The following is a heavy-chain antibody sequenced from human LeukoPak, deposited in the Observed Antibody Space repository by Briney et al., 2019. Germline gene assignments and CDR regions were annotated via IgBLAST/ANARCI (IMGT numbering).Heavy chain of an antibody. V-gene: IGHV1-69*05. CDR2: IIPIFGTA. J-gene: IGHJ4*02. Sequence: EASVKVSCKASGGTFSSYAISWVRQAPGQGLEWVGGIIPIFGTANYAQKFQARVTITTDESTSTAYMELSSLRSEDTAVYYCAMRPMVVTAPFDYWGQGTLVTVSS. D-gene: IGHD4-23*01. CDR3: AMRPMVVTAPFDY. CDR1: GGTFSSYA.